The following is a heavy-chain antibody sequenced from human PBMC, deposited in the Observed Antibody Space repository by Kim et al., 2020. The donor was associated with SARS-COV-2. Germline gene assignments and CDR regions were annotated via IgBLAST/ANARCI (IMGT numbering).Heavy chain of an antibody. CDR3: ARLLLRVGYYYYYGMDV. J-gene: IGHJ6*02. Sequence: SETLSLTCAVYGGSFSGYYWSWIRQPPGKGLEWIGEINHSGSTNYNPSLKSRVTISVDTSKNQFSLKLSSVTAADTAVYYCARLLLRVGYYYYYGMDVWGQGTTVTVSS. D-gene: IGHD2-8*02. V-gene: IGHV4-34*01. CDR1: GGSFSGYY. CDR2: INHSGST.